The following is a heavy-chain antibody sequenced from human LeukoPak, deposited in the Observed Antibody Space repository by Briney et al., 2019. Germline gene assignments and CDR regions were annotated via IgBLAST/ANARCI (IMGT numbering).Heavy chain of an antibody. V-gene: IGHV3-23*01. CDR1: GFTFSGDG. J-gene: IGHJ4*02. Sequence: GGSLSLSCAASGFTFSGDGMSWVRQAPGKGLEGLSAISPTTGTTIYAHSVKGRFTISRHNSKNTLYLQMNILGAEDMAVYDCASITSIGDRYFDFWGQGSLVTVSS. CDR2: ISPTTGTT. CDR3: ASITSIGDRYFDF. D-gene: IGHD4-17*01.